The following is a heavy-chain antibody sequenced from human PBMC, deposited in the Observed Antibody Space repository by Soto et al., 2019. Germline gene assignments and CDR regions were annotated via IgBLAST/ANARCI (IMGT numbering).Heavy chain of an antibody. V-gene: IGHV1-3*01. CDR3: ARRLSAFYV. CDR2: VNPSNGNT. CDR1: GYTFLSYA. Sequence: QVQLVQSGAEVKEPGASVKLSCKTSGYTFLSYAIHWVRQAPGQGLEWMGWVNPSNGNTRYSQNFQVRLSLTRDTSANTAYMELSSLRSEDTAVYYCARRLSAFYVWGQGTMVTVSS. J-gene: IGHJ3*01.